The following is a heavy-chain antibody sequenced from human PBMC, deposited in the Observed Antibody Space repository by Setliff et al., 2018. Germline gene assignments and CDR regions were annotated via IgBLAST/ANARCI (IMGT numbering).Heavy chain of an antibody. Sequence: PSETLSLTCTVSDDSISSRHYYWSWIRQPAGKGLEWLGQINHSGSSRYSPSLKSRATVSVDTSTSQFSLRLTSVTAADSAVYFCARYPRRGNGWYPYYVDVWGKGTTVTVSS. CDR3: ARYPRRGNGWYPYYVDV. J-gene: IGHJ6*03. D-gene: IGHD6-19*01. V-gene: IGHV4-61*10. CDR1: DDSISSRHYY. CDR2: INHSGSS.